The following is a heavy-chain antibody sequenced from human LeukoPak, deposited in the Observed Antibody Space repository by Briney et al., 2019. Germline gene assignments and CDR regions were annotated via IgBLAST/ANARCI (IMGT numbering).Heavy chain of an antibody. D-gene: IGHD2-2*01. CDR3: AGYCSSTSCYDFDY. Sequence: SAKVSCKASGGTFSSYAISWVRQAPGQGLEWMGGIIPIFGTANYAQKFQGRVTITADESTSTAYMELSSLRSEDTAVYYCAGYCSSTSCYDFDYWGQGTLVTVSS. CDR1: GGTFSSYA. V-gene: IGHV1-69*01. CDR2: IIPIFGTA. J-gene: IGHJ4*02.